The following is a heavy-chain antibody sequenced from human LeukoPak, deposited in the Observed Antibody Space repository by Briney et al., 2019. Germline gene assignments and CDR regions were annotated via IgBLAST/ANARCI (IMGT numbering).Heavy chain of an antibody. V-gene: IGHV3-11*05. CDR2: MNPTTTYT. D-gene: IGHD6-13*01. CDR3: ARVKQQQVVRYYFDY. J-gene: IGHJ4*02. CDR1: GFTVNDYY. Sequence: GGSLRLSCAASGFTVNDYYMTWIRQAPGKGLEWVSYMNPTTTYTDYADSVRGRFTISRDNAKNSLYLQMNSLRAEDTAVYYCARVKQQQVVRYYFDYWGQGTLVTVSS.